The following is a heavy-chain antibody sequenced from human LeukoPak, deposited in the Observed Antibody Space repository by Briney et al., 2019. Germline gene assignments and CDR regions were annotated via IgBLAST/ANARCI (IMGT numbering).Heavy chain of an antibody. J-gene: IGHJ6*02. D-gene: IGHD3-16*01. Sequence: GGSPRLSCAAFGFTFRNYGMHWVRQAPGKGLEWVAIIWYDGSNKYYADSVKGRFTISRGNSKNTVWLQMNSLRAEDTAVYYCARDYSGPARLGEGYYYGMDVWGQGTTVTVSS. CDR1: GFTFRNYG. CDR3: ARDYSGPARLGEGYYYGMDV. CDR2: IWYDGSNK. V-gene: IGHV3-33*01.